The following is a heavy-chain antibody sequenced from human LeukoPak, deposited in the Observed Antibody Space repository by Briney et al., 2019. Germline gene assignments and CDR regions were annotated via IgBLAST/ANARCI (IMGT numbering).Heavy chain of an antibody. CDR1: GYSITNGYY. Sequence: SETLSLTCTVSGYSITNGYYWGWIRQPPGKGLEWIGSIYHSGSTYYNPSLKSRVTISVDTSKNQFSLKLSSVTAADTAVYYCAREGGHYDTTTYFNDSFDIWGQGPMVTVSS. D-gene: IGHD2/OR15-2a*01. J-gene: IGHJ3*02. CDR3: AREGGHYDTTTYFNDSFDI. V-gene: IGHV4-38-2*02. CDR2: IYHSGST.